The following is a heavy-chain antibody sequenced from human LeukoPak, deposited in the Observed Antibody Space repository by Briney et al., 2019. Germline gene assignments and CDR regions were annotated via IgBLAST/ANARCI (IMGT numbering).Heavy chain of an antibody. CDR1: GGSISSYY. V-gene: IGHV4-59*08. D-gene: IGHD2/OR15-2a*01. CDR3: ARHVIYYFDY. CDR2: IYYSGST. J-gene: IGHJ4*02. Sequence: SETLSLTCTVSGGSISSYYWSWIRQPPGKGLEWIGYIYYSGSTNYNPSLKSRVTISVDTSKNQFSLKLSSVTAADTAVYYRARHVIYYFDYWGQGTLVTVSS.